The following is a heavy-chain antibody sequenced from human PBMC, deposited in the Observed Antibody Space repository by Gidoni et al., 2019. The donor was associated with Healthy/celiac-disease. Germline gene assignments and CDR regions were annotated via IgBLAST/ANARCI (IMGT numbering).Heavy chain of an antibody. CDR1: GGSLSSSNW. Sequence: QVPLQESGPGLVKPSGTLSLTCAVSGGSLSSSNWWRWVRQPPGKGLEWIGEIYHSGSTNYNQSLKSRVTISVDKTKNQFSLKLSSVTAADTAVYYCARVPGGSWRSGWFDPGGQGTLVTVSS. CDR3: ARVPGGSWRSGWFDP. V-gene: IGHV4-4*02. J-gene: IGHJ5*02. CDR2: IYHSGST. D-gene: IGHD1-26*01.